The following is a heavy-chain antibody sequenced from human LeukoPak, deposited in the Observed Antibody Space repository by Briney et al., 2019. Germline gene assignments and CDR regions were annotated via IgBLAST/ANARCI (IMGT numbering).Heavy chain of an antibody. V-gene: IGHV4-39*07. CDR2: IYHSGST. J-gene: IGHJ3*02. CDR3: ARLGYRNI. CDR1: GGSISSSSYY. Sequence: SETLSLTCTVSGGSISSSSYYWGWIRQPPGKGLEWIGSIYHSGSTYYNPSLKSRVTISVDTSKNQFSLKLSSVTAADTAVYHCARLGYRNIWGQGTMVTVSS. D-gene: IGHD3-16*02.